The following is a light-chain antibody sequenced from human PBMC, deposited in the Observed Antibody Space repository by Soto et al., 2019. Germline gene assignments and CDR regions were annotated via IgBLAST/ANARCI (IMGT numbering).Light chain of an antibody. CDR2: GAS. CDR3: QQYGSSPHHT. V-gene: IGKV3-20*01. Sequence: EIVLTQSPGTLSLSPGERATLSCRASQTVSSTYLAWYQQKPGQAPRLLIYGASSRATGIPDRFSGSGSGTDFTLTISRLEPEDFAGYYYQQYGSSPHHTFSQGTKLESK. J-gene: IGKJ2*01. CDR1: QTVSSTY.